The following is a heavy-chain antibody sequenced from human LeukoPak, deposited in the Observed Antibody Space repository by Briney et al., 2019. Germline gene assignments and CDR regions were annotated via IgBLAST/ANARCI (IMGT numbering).Heavy chain of an antibody. CDR2: INYSGST. D-gene: IGHD1-7*01. CDR1: GGSISSNY. J-gene: IGHJ2*01. CDR3: AGHTGGTTNDL. V-gene: IGHV4-59*08. Sequence: PSETLSLTCTVSGGSISSNYWSWIRQPPGKGLEWIGYINYSGSTNYNPSLKSRVTISVDTSKNQFSLKLSSVTAADTAVYYCAGHTGGTTNDLWGRGTLVTVSS.